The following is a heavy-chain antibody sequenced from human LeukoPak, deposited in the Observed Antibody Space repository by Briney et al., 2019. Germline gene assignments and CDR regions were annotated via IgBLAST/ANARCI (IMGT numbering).Heavy chain of an antibody. D-gene: IGHD6-13*01. J-gene: IGHJ4*02. CDR3: AKDLSSSSWNYFDY. CDR2: ISSDGSNK. CDR1: GFTFSSYG. Sequence: SGRSLRLSCAASGFTFSSYGVHWVRQAPGKGLEWVAVISSDGSNKYYADSVKGRFTISRDNSKNTPYLQMNSLRAEDTAVYYCAKDLSSSSWNYFDYWGQGTLVTVSS. V-gene: IGHV3-30*18.